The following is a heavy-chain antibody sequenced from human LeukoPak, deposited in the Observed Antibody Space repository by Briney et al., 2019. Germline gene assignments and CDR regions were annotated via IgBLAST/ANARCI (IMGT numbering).Heavy chain of an antibody. CDR2: IYYTGST. CDR1: GGSISTYF. J-gene: IGHJ4*02. Sequence: SETLSLTCSVSGGSISTYFWSWIRQPPGKGLEWIGYIYYTGSTKYNPSLKSRVTISVDTSKNQFSLKLSSVTAADTAVYYCARGSRVGATGIDYWGQGTLVTVSS. V-gene: IGHV4-59*12. D-gene: IGHD1-26*01. CDR3: ARGSRVGATGIDY.